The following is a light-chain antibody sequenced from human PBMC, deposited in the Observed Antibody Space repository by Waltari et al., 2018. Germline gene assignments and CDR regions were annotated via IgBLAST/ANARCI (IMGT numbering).Light chain of an antibody. CDR2: EVS. CDR3: NSYKTGSSYV. V-gene: IGLV2-18*02. CDR1: SSDVGGYNS. Sequence: QSALTQPPSVSGSPGQSVTISCTGTSSDVGGYNSVSLYQQPPGTAPNLMIYEVSNRPSGVPYRFSGSKSGNTASLTISGLQAEDEADYYCNSYKTGSSYVFGTGTKVTVL. J-gene: IGLJ1*01.